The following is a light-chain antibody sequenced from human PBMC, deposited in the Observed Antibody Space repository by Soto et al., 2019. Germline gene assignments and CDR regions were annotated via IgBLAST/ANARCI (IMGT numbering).Light chain of an antibody. Sequence: DIHMSQSPSSLSGAIGDRVTITFRASQSISAWLAWYQQKPGRAPKLLIYDASSLESGVPSRFSGSGSGTEFTLTISSLQPDDFATYYCQQYYSYSWTFGQGTKVDIK. CDR1: QSISAW. CDR2: DAS. V-gene: IGKV1-5*01. J-gene: IGKJ1*01. CDR3: QQYYSYSWT.